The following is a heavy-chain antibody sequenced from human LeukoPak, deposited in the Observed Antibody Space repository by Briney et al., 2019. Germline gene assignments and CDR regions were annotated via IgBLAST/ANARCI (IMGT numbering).Heavy chain of an antibody. D-gene: IGHD2-15*01. CDR3: ARGEGGYCSGGSCYSIIPTYYYGMDV. Sequence: SVKVSCKASGYTFTSYGISWVRQAPGQGLEWMGRIIPILGIANYAQKFQGRVTITADNSTSTAYMELSSLRSEDTAVYYCARGEGGYCSGGSCYSIIPTYYYGMDVWGQGTTVTVSS. CDR1: GYTFTSYG. CDR2: IIPILGIA. J-gene: IGHJ6*02. V-gene: IGHV1-69*04.